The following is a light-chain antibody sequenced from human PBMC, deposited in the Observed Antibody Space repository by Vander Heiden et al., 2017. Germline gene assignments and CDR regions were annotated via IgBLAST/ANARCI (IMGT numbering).Light chain of an antibody. CDR3: QQNYNTPYT. Sequence: DIQMTQFPSSLSASVGYRVTITCRASQSISTYLNWYQQKPGKAPKLLIYGASSLQSGVPSRFSGSGSGTDFTLTISSLQPDDFATYYCQQNYNTPYTFGQGTELEIK. J-gene: IGKJ2*01. V-gene: IGKV1-39*01. CDR1: QSISTY. CDR2: GAS.